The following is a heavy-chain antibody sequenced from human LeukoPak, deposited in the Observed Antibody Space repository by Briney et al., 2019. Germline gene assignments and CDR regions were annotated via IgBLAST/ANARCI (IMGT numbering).Heavy chain of an antibody. CDR3: ARMSYSGSYLNFDY. CDR2: IYYSGST. J-gene: IGHJ4*02. V-gene: IGHV4-39*01. CDR1: GGSISSSSYY. Sequence: PSETLSLTCTVSGGSISSSSYYWGWIRQPPGKGLEWIGSIYYSGSTYYNPSLKSRVTISVDTSKNQFSLKLSSVTAADTAVYYCARMSYSGSYLNFDYWGQGTLVTVSS. D-gene: IGHD1-26*01.